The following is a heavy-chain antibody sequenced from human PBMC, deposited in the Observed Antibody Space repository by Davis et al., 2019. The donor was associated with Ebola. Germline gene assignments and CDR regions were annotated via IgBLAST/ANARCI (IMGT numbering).Heavy chain of an antibody. Sequence: SVKVSCKASGGTFSSYAISWVRQAPGQGLEWMGGIIPIFGKANYAQKFQGRVTITADESTSTAYMELSSLRSEDTAVYYCARSNNVGSSWYGGDYYYYGMDVWGQGTTVTVSS. J-gene: IGHJ6*02. CDR1: GGTFSSYA. CDR2: IIPIFGKA. CDR3: ARSNNVGSSWYGGDYYYYGMDV. V-gene: IGHV1-69*13. D-gene: IGHD6-13*01.